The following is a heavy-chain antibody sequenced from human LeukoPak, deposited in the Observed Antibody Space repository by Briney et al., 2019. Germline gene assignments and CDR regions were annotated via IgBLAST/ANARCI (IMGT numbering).Heavy chain of an antibody. CDR3: ARGYYDFWSGFPNWFDP. V-gene: IGHV1-18*01. Sequence: GASVKVSCKASGYTFTSYGISWVRQAPGQGLEWMGWISAYNGNTNYAQKLQGRVTMTTDTSTSTAYMELRSLRSDDTAVYYCARGYYDFWSGFPNWFDPWGQGTLVTVSS. D-gene: IGHD3-3*01. J-gene: IGHJ5*02. CDR1: GYTFTSYG. CDR2: ISAYNGNT.